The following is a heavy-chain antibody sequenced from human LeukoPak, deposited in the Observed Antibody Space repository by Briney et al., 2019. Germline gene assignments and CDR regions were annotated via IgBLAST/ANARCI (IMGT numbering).Heavy chain of an antibody. CDR1: GGSISSYY. Sequence: SETLSLTCTVSGGSISSYYWSWLRQPPGKGLEWIGYIYYSGSTNYNPSLKSRVTISVDTSKNQFSLKLSSVTAADTAVYYCARERYYDILTGYYYYMDVWGKGTTVTVSS. CDR2: IYYSGST. J-gene: IGHJ6*03. CDR3: ARERYYDILTGYYYYMDV. D-gene: IGHD3-9*01. V-gene: IGHV4-59*01.